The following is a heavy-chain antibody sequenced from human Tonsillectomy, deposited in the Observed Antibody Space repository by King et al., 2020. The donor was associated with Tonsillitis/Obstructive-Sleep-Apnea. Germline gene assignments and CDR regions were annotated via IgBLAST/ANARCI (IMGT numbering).Heavy chain of an antibody. CDR2: IIPILGIP. CDR1: GGTFSSYA. J-gene: IGHJ6*03. Sequence: QLVQSGAEVKKPGSSVKVSCKASGGTFSSYAITWVRQAPGQGLEWMGRIIPILGIPNYAQKFQGRVTITADKSTSTAYMELSSLRSEDTAVYYCAREGVVVPAIGYYYMDVWGKGTTVTVSS. V-gene: IGHV1-69*04. D-gene: IGHD2-15*01. CDR3: AREGVVVPAIGYYYMDV.